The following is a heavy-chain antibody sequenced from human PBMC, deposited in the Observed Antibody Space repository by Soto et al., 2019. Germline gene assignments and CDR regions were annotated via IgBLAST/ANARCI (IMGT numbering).Heavy chain of an antibody. CDR3: ARIYCSGGSCRLDY. D-gene: IGHD2-15*01. Sequence: QVQLVQSGAEVKKPGASVKVSCKASGYTFTSYDINGVRQATGQGREWMGWMNPNSGNTGYAQKFQGRVTMTRNTSISTAYMELSSLRSEDTAVYYCARIYCSGGSCRLDYWGQGTLVTVSS. CDR2: MNPNSGNT. J-gene: IGHJ4*02. CDR1: GYTFTSYD. V-gene: IGHV1-8*01.